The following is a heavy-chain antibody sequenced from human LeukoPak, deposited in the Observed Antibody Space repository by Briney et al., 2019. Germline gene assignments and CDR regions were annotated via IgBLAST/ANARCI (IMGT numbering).Heavy chain of an antibody. CDR1: GGSISNYY. V-gene: IGHV4-59*01. Sequence: SETLSLTCTVSGGSISNYYWSWIRQPPGKGLEWIGYIYYSGSTNYNPSLKSRVTISVDTSKNQFSLKLSSVTAADMAVYCCARAYCSGGSCYSSRGMFDPWGHGTLVTVSS. CDR2: IYYSGST. J-gene: IGHJ5*02. D-gene: IGHD2-15*01. CDR3: ARAYCSGGSCYSSRGMFDP.